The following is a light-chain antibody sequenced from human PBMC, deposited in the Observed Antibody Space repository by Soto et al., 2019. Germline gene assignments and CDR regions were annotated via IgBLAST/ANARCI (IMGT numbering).Light chain of an antibody. CDR3: QSYDSSLRVV. V-gene: IGLV1-40*01. J-gene: IGLJ2*01. Sequence: QLVLTQPPSVSGAPGQRVTISCTGSSSNIGANYDVHWYQQLPGTAPKLLIYGNTNRPSGVPDRFSGSKSGTSASLAITGLQAEDEADYYCQSYDSSLRVVFGGGTKVTVL. CDR2: GNT. CDR1: SSNIGANYD.